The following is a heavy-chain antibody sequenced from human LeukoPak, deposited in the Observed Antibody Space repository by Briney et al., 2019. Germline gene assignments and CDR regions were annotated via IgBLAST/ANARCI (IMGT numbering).Heavy chain of an antibody. CDR1: GFTFSSYW. D-gene: IGHD2-15*01. Sequence: GGSLRLSCAASGFTFSSYWMHWVRQAPGKGLVWVSRINSDGSSTSYADSVKGRFTIPRDNAKNTLYLQMNSLRAEDTAVYYCATRPKGGGTGGSGLDYWGQGTLVTVSS. J-gene: IGHJ4*02. V-gene: IGHV3-74*01. CDR2: INSDGSST. CDR3: ATRPKGGGTGGSGLDY.